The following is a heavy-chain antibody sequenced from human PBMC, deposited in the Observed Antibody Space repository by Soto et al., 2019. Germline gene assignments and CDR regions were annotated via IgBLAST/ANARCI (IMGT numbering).Heavy chain of an antibody. V-gene: IGHV3-23*01. CDR2: ISGSGGST. D-gene: IGHD3-22*01. J-gene: IGHJ4*02. Sequence: GGSLRLSCAASGFTFSSYAMSWVRQAPGKGLEWVSAISGSGGSTYYADSVKGRFTISRDNSKNTLYLQMNSLRAEDTAVYYCAKDQYYDSSGPRDFDYWGQGTLVTVSS. CDR1: GFTFSSYA. CDR3: AKDQYYDSSGPRDFDY.